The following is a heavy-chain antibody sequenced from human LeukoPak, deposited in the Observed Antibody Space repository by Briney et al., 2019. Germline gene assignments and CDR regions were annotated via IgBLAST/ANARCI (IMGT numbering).Heavy chain of an antibody. V-gene: IGHV1-2*06. J-gene: IGHJ6*03. CDR1: GYTFTGYY. CDR3: ARDYCSGGSCYYMDV. D-gene: IGHD2-15*01. CDR2: INPNSGGT. Sequence: ASVKVSCKASGYTFTGYYMHWVRQAPGQGLEWMGRINPNSGGTNYAQKFQGRVTMTRDTSISTAYIELSRLRSDDTAVYYCARDYCSGGSCYYMDVWGKGTTVTVSS.